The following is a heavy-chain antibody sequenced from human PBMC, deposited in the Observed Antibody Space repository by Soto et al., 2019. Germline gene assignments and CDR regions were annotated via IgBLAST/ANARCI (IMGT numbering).Heavy chain of an antibody. V-gene: IGHV1-18*01. J-gene: IGHJ4*02. CDR3: ARGVTIFGKGQRHFDY. CDR1: GYTFTSYG. Sequence: ASVKVSCKASGYTFTSYGISWVRQDPGQGLEWMGWISAYNGNTNYAQKLQGRVTMTTDTSTSTAYMELRSLRSDDTAVYYCARGVTIFGKGQRHFDYWGQGTLVTVSS. D-gene: IGHD3-3*01. CDR2: ISAYNGNT.